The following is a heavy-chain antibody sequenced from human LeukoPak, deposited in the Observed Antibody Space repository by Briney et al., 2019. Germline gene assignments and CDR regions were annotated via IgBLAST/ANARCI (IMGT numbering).Heavy chain of an antibody. CDR3: ARPRTAISGAYYYYYMDV. J-gene: IGHJ6*03. CDR1: GGSISSHY. D-gene: IGHD5-18*01. Sequence: SPSLSLTCTVAGGSISSHYWSWIRQPPGKGLEWIGYVYNSGSTNYNPSLTSRVTISVHTSKNQCSLNLSSVTAAETAVYYCARPRTAISGAYYYYYMDVWGKGTTVTVSS. V-gene: IGHV4-59*08. CDR2: VYNSGST.